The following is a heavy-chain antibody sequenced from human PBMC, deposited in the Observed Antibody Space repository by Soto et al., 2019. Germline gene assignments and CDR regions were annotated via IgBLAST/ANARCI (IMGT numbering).Heavy chain of an antibody. Sequence: EVQLLESGGGVVQHWGSLRLSCAASGFTFSSYAMSWFRQAPGKGLEWVSAISGSGGSTYYADSVKGRFTISRDNSKNTMYLQINSLGAEDSAVYYCAKDPEFGDSSAFDLWGQGTMVTVSS. V-gene: IGHV3-23*01. CDR1: GFTFSSYA. CDR2: ISGSGGST. J-gene: IGHJ3*01. CDR3: AKDPEFGDSSAFDL. D-gene: IGHD3-22*01.